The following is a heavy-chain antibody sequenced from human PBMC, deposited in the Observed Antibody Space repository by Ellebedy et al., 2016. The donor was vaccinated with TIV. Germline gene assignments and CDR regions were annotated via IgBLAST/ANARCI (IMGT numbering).Heavy chain of an antibody. Sequence: ASVMVSCKASGGTFSSYAISWVRQAPGQGLEWMGGIIPIFGTANYAQKFQGRVTITADESTSTAYMELSSLRSEDTAVYYCARDRGSSWYGFRQTGYYYGMDVWGQGTTVTVSS. CDR2: IIPIFGTA. J-gene: IGHJ6*02. D-gene: IGHD6-13*01. CDR3: ARDRGSSWYGFRQTGYYYGMDV. V-gene: IGHV1-69*13. CDR1: GGTFSSYA.